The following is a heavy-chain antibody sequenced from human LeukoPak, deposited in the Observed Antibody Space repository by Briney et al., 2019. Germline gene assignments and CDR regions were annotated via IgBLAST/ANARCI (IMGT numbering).Heavy chain of an antibody. V-gene: IGHV6-1*01. CDR2: TYYRSKWDN. D-gene: IGHD3-22*01. CDR1: GDSVCSNSAT. J-gene: IGHJ6*02. CDR3: VKVLKTYYYDTRSRYYYYYGMDI. Sequence: SQTLSLSCAISGDSVCSNSATWNWIRQSPSRGLEWLGRTYYRSKWDNDYPVSVKSRITINPDTSKNQFSLQLNSVTPEDTAVYYCVKVLKTYYYDTRSRYYYYYGMDIWGQPTTVTVSS.